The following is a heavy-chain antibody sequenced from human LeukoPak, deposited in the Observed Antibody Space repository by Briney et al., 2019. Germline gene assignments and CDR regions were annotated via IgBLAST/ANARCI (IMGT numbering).Heavy chain of an antibody. CDR2: IYYSGST. D-gene: IGHD2-2*01. CDR3: ARVGCSSTSCYHYGMDV. Sequence: SETLSLTCTVSGGSISSYYWSWIRQPPGKGLEWIGYIYYSGSTNYNPSLKSRVTISVDTSKNQFSLKLSSVTAADTAVYYCARVGCSSTSCYHYGMDVWGQGTTVNVSS. J-gene: IGHJ6*02. V-gene: IGHV4-59*01. CDR1: GGSISSYY.